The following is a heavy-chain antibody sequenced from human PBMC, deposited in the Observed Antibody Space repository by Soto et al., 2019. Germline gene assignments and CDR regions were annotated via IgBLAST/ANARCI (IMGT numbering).Heavy chain of an antibody. CDR1: GGSISSGGYY. V-gene: IGHV4-31*03. CDR2: IYYSGST. Sequence: QVQLQESGPGLVKPSQTLSLTCTVSGGSISSGGYYWSWIRQHPGKGLEWIGYIYYSGSTYYNPCLKSRVTISVDTSKNQFSLKLSSVTAADTAVYYCARDRAVFIAAAAHGDAFDIWGQGTMGTVSS. CDR3: ARDRAVFIAAAAHGDAFDI. J-gene: IGHJ3*02. D-gene: IGHD6-13*01.